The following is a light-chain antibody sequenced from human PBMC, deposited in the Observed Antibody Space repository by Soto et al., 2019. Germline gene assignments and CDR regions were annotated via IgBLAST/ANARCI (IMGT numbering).Light chain of an antibody. V-gene: IGKV3-15*01. CDR2: GAS. Sequence: EIVMTQSPATLSVSPGERATLSCRASQSVSSNLAWYQQKPGQAPRLLIYGASTRATGIPARFSGSGSGTEFTLTISSLQSEDFAVYYCQQYRNWPRTFGGGTKVDIK. J-gene: IGKJ4*01. CDR1: QSVSSN. CDR3: QQYRNWPRT.